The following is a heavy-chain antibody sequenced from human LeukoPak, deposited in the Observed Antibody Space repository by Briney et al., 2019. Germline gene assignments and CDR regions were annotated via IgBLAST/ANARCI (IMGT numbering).Heavy chain of an antibody. CDR1: GFTFSYYS. CDR2: ISRSSTYI. J-gene: IGHJ4*02. Sequence: GGSLRLSCAASGFTFSYYSMNWVRQAPGKGLEWVSSISRSSTYIYYADSVKGRFTISRDNAKNSLYLQMNSLRAEDTAVYYCARAAGDSSGYYHESYYFDYWGQGTLVTVSS. V-gene: IGHV3-21*01. D-gene: IGHD3-22*01. CDR3: ARAAGDSSGYYHESYYFDY.